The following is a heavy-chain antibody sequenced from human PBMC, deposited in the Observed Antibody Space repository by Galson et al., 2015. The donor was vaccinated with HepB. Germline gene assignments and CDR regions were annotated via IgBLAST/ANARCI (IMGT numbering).Heavy chain of an antibody. V-gene: IGHV3-30*04. Sequence: SLRLSCAASGFPFSNYAMHWVRQTPGKGPEWMTVILHDAHNRYYADSVEGRFTVSRDNSKNTVYLQMNSLRPEDTAMYYRARRAGASGGFSFDYWGQGSLVTVSS. CDR3: ARRAGASGGFSFDY. D-gene: IGHD3-10*01. CDR2: ILHDAHNR. J-gene: IGHJ4*02. CDR1: GFPFSNYA.